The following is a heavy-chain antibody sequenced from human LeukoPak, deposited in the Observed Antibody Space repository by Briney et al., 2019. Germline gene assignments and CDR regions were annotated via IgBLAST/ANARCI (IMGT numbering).Heavy chain of an antibody. CDR1: GFTFSSHI. Sequence: GGSLRLSCGASGFTFSSHIMHWVRQAPGKGLEWVSAISGSGGSTYYADSVRGRFTISRDNSKNTLYLQMNSLRAEDTAVYYCAKTPDSSGYYFFSFFFDYWGQGTLVTVSS. V-gene: IGHV3-23*01. J-gene: IGHJ4*02. CDR3: AKTPDSSGYYFFSFFFDY. D-gene: IGHD3-22*01. CDR2: ISGSGGST.